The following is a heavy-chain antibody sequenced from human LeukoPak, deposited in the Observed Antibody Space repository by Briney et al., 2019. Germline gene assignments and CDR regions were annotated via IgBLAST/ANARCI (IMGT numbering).Heavy chain of an antibody. Sequence: ASVKVSCKASGYTFTSYDINWVRQATGQGLEWMGWMNPNSGNTGYAQKFQGRVTITRNTSISTAYMELSSLRSEDTAVYYCARGDLKSPAATPYYYYMDVWGKGTTVTVSS. J-gene: IGHJ6*03. D-gene: IGHD2-2*01. V-gene: IGHV1-8*03. CDR2: MNPNSGNT. CDR3: ARGDLKSPAATPYYYYMDV. CDR1: GYTFTSYD.